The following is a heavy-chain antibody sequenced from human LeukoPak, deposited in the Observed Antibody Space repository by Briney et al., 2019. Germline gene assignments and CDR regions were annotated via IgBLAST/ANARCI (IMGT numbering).Heavy chain of an antibody. CDR1: GGSINSGDYY. D-gene: IGHD5-18*01. CDR2: FYYTGKT. V-gene: IGHV4-30-4*01. CDR3: ARTGFTYGSAGS. J-gene: IGHJ5*02. Sequence: SETLSLTCTVSGGSINSGDYYWSWVRQPPGKGLEWIGCFYYTGKTFYNPSLQSRVAISGDTAKNQVSLRVTSVTAADTALYYCARTGFTYGSAGSWGQGTLVTVSA.